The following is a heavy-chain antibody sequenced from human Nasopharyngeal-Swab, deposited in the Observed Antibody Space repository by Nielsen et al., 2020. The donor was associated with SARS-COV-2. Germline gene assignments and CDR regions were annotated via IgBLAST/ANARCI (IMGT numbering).Heavy chain of an antibody. V-gene: IGHV4-39*01. Sequence: GSLRLSCPVSGGSLISSSSYWGWLRQPPGKGLEWIGILYYTGSTYYNPSLKSRVTISGDTSKNQFSLKLSSVTATDTAVYYCARHGGFGKNFDYWGQGTLVTVSS. CDR1: GGSLISSSSY. CDR2: LYYTGST. J-gene: IGHJ4*02. D-gene: IGHD3-10*01. CDR3: ARHGGFGKNFDY.